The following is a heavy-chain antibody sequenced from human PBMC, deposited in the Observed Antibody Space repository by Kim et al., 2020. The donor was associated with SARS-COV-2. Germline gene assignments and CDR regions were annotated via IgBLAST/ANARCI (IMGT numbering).Heavy chain of an antibody. Sequence: SETLSLTCAVYGGSFSGYYWSWIRQPPGKGLEWIGEINHSGSTNYNPSLKSRVTISVDTSKNQFSLKLSSVTAADTAVYYCARAYYVWGSYSPSLGRRRLLGNDYWGQGTLVTVSS. CDR3: ARAYYVWGSYSPSLGRRRLLGNDY. V-gene: IGHV4-34*01. J-gene: IGHJ4*02. CDR1: GGSFSGYY. D-gene: IGHD3-16*01. CDR2: INHSGST.